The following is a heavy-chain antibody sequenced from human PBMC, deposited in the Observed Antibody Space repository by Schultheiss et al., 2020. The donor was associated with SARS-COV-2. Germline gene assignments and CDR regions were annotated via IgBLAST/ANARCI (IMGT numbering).Heavy chain of an antibody. CDR2: INHSGST. D-gene: IGHD3-16*02. CDR3: ARGRLGYLSLQYYFDY. V-gene: IGHV4-34*01. Sequence: SETLSLTCAVYGGSFSGYYWSWNRQPPGKGLEWIGEINHSGSTNYNPSLKSRVTISVDTSKNQFSLKLSSVTAADTAVYYCARGRLGYLSLQYYFDYWGQGTLVTVSS. J-gene: IGHJ4*02. CDR1: GGSFSGYY.